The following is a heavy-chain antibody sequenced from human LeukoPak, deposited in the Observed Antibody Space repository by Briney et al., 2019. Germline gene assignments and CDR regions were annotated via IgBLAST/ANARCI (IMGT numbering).Heavy chain of an antibody. D-gene: IGHD2-21*02. CDR2: ITNSGSTK. Sequence: GGSLRLSCVASGFIFSSYEMIWVRQAPGKGLEWVSFITNSGSTKYYADSVKGRVTISRDNAKNSLDLQMNGLSAEDTAVYYCARVRGDSYYYYYMDVWGKGATVTVSS. J-gene: IGHJ6*03. CDR1: GFIFSSYE. V-gene: IGHV3-48*03. CDR3: ARVRGDSYYYYYMDV.